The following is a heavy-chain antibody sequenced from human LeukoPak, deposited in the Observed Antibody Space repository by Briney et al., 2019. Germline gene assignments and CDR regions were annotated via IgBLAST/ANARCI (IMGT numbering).Heavy chain of an antibody. CDR1: GFTFSSYS. CDR2: ISSSSSYI. Sequence: GGSLRLSCAASGFTFSSYSMNWVRQAPGKGLEWVSSISSSSSYIYYADSVKGRFTISRDNAKNSLYLQMNSLRAEDTAVYYCARQAYYYDSSGYYFDYWGQGTLVTVSS. D-gene: IGHD3-22*01. CDR3: ARQAYYYDSSGYYFDY. V-gene: IGHV3-21*01. J-gene: IGHJ4*02.